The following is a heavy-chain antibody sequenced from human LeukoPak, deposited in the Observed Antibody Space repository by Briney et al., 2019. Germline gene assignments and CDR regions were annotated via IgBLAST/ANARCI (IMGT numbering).Heavy chain of an antibody. CDR3: ARQNDFRLDY. J-gene: IGHJ4*02. D-gene: IGHD3-3*01. CDR2: IYPGDSDT. Sequence: GESLRISCKGSGYTSSSYWIGWVRQMPGKGLEWMGIIYPGDSDTRYSPSLQGQVTISVDTSIGTAYLQWSSLKASDTAIYYCARQNDFRLDYWGQGTLVTVSS. CDR1: GYTSSSYW. V-gene: IGHV5-51*01.